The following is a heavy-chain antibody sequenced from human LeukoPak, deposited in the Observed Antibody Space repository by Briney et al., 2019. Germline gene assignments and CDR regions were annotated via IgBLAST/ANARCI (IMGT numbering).Heavy chain of an antibody. V-gene: IGHV3-48*02. CDR3: ARDHNYAFDN. D-gene: IGHD1-1*01. CDR2: IGIDSGST. Sequence: PGGSLRLSCTASGFPFIEYSMNWVRQAPGKGLEWISYIGIDSGSTKYADSVRGRFTISTDKAKNSLYLQMNSLRDEDTAVYYCARDHNYAFDNWGQGTLVSVAS. J-gene: IGHJ4*02. CDR1: GFPFIEYS.